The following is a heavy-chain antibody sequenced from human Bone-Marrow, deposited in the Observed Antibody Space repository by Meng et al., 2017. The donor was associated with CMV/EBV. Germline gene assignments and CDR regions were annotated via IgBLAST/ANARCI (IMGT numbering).Heavy chain of an antibody. D-gene: IGHD3-3*01. CDR1: GDSVSSYY. V-gene: IGHV4-59*02. J-gene: IGHJ5*02. CDR3: ARDASSFWSGYYVGPNWFDP. CDR2: VYYSGST. Sequence: SETLSLTCTVSGDSVSSYYWSWIRQPPGKGLEWIGYVYYSGSTNYNPSLKSRVTMSVDTSKNQISLTLTSVTAADTAMYYCARDASSFWSGYYVGPNWFDPWGQGTLVTVSS.